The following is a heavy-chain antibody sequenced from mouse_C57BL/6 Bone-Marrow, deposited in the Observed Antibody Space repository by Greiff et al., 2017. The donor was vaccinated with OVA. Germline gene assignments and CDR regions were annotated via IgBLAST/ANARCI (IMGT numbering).Heavy chain of an antibody. CDR2: IDPSDSET. Sequence: VQLQQPGAELVRPGSSVKLSCKASGYTFTSYWMHWVKQRPIQGLEWIGNIDPSDSETHYNQKFKDKATLTVDKSSSTAYMQLSSLTSEDSAVYYCARGEGTGFYAMDYWGQGTSVTVSS. D-gene: IGHD4-1*01. CDR1: GYTFTSYW. CDR3: ARGEGTGFYAMDY. J-gene: IGHJ4*01. V-gene: IGHV1-52*01.